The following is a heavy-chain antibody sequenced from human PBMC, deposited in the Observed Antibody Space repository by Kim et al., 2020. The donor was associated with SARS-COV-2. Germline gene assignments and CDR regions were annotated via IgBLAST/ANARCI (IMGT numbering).Heavy chain of an antibody. J-gene: IGHJ4*02. D-gene: IGHD3-9*01. V-gene: IGHV1-69*13. Sequence: SVKVSCKASGGTFSSYAISWVRQAPGQGLEGMGGIIPIFGTANYAQKFQGRVTITADESTGTAYMELSSLRSEDTAVYYCARAPDWLSPFDYWGQGTLVTVSS. CDR1: GGTFSSYA. CDR3: ARAPDWLSPFDY. CDR2: IIPIFGTA.